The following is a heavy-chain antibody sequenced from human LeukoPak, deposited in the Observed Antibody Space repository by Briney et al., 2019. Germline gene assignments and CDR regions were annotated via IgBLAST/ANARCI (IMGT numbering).Heavy chain of an antibody. D-gene: IGHD2-21*01. CDR2: IRRKTDGETT. Sequence: GGSLKLSCAASGFTFSNVWMSWVRQVPGKGLEWVGRIRRKTDGETTDHAAPVKGRFTISRDDSKNTLYLQMNSLKTEDTAVYYCVTDLVIKGYFDYWGQGALVTVSS. V-gene: IGHV3-15*01. CDR3: VTDLVIKGYFDY. CDR1: GFTFSNVW. J-gene: IGHJ4*02.